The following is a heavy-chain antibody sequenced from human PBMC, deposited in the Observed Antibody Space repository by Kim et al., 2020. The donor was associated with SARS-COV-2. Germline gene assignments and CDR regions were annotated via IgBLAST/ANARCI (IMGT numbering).Heavy chain of an antibody. CDR3: ARERQLGCYDMDV. J-gene: IGHJ6*02. CDR1: GFTFDTYG. CDR2: INWNGGSA. Sequence: GGSLRLSCAASGFTFDTYGMSWVRQAPGKGLEWVSGINWNGGSAGYVDSVKGRFSISRDKANSSLYLLMNSLRVEDTALYYCARERQLGCYDMDVWGQGTTVTVSS. V-gene: IGHV3-20*04. D-gene: IGHD6-6*01.